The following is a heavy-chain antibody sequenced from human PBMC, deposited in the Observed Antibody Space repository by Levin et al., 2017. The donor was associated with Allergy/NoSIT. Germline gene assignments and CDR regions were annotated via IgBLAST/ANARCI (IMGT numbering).Heavy chain of an antibody. CDR2: LNTDGSST. CDR3: ARAREGTRNSMDF. CDR1: GFTFSNYW. J-gene: IGHJ4*02. Sequence: PGGSLRLSCAASGFTFSNYWMHWVRQVPGRGLVWVSRLNTDGSSTYYADSVKGRFTISRDNAKDTFYLQMNSLRAEDTAVYYCARAREGTRNSMDFWGQGTLVTVSS. D-gene: IGHD1-7*01. V-gene: IGHV3-74*01.